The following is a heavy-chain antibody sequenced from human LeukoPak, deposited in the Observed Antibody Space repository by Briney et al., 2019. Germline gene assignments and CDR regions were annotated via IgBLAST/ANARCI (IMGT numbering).Heavy chain of an antibody. CDR1: GGSISSGSYY. CDR3: ARNVRYDFWSGYLDDY. J-gene: IGHJ4*02. CDR2: IYTSGST. V-gene: IGHV4-61*02. Sequence: SQTLSLTCTVSGGSISSGSYYWSWIRQPAGKGLEWIGRIYTSGSTNYNPSLKSRVTILVDTSKNQFSLKLSSVTAADTAVYYCARNVRYDFWSGYLDDYWGQGTLVTVSS. D-gene: IGHD3-3*01.